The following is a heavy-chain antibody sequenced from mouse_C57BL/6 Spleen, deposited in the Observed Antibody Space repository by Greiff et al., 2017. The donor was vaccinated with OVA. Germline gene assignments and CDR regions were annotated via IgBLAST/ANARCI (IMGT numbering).Heavy chain of an antibody. J-gene: IGHJ2*01. CDR2: INPNNGGT. CDR1: GYTFTDYY. V-gene: IGHV1-26*01. D-gene: IGHD1-1*01. Sequence: EVQLQQSGPELVKPGASVKISCKASGYTFTDYYMNWVKQSHGKSLEWIGDINPNNGGTSYNQKFKGKATVTVDKSSSTAYMELRSLTSEDSAVYYCARNPTVVVDFDYWGQGTTLTVSS. CDR3: ARNPTVVVDFDY.